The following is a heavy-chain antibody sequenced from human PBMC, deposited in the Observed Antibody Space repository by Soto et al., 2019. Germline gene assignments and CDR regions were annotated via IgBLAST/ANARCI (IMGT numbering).Heavy chain of an antibody. J-gene: IGHJ3*02. CDR1: VDIVSSNSAA. V-gene: IGHV6-1*01. D-gene: IGHD3-16*01. CDR3: ARVWAHDLAEDAFDI. CDR2: TYYRSKWYN. Sequence: SQTLSLTCAISVDIVSSNSAAWNCIRQSPSRGLEWLGRTYYRSKWYNDYAVSVKSRITINPDTSKNQFSLQLNSVTPEDTAVYYCARVWAHDLAEDAFDIWGQGTMVTVSS.